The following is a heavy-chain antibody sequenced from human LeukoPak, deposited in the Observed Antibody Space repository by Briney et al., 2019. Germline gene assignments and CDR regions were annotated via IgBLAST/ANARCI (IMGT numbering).Heavy chain of an antibody. CDR3: AKASGAYVDDP. CDR2: IRQDGGEK. J-gene: IGHJ5*02. D-gene: IGHD5-12*01. CDR1: GFTFTTYW. Sequence: GGSLRLSCAASGFTFTTYWMAWVRQAPGKGLEWVANIRQDGGEKYYVDSVKGRFTISRDNAQNSLYLHISSLGAEDTAVYYCAKASGAYVDDPWGQGTLVTVSS. V-gene: IGHV3-7*01.